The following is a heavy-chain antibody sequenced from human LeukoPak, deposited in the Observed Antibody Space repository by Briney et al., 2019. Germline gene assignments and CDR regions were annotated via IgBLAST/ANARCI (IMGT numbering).Heavy chain of an antibody. D-gene: IGHD1-26*01. CDR1: GGSFSGYY. CDR3: ARRSDSGSDDGEDYFDY. J-gene: IGHJ4*02. Sequence: SETLSLTCAVYGGSFSGYYWSWIRQPPGKGLEWIGEINHSGSTNYNPSLKSRVTISVDTSNNQFSLKLTSVTAADTAVYFCARRSDSGSDDGEDYFDYWGQGTPVTVSS. CDR2: INHSGST. V-gene: IGHV4-34*01.